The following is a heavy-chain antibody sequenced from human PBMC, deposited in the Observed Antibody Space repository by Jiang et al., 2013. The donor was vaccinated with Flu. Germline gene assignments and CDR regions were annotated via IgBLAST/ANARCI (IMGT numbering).Heavy chain of an antibody. CDR3: ARLGGSSWSIDRGAFDI. V-gene: IGHV5-51*01. Sequence: SFTSYWIGWVRQMPGKGLEWMGIIYPGDSDTRYSPSFQGQVTISADKSISTAYLQWSSLKASDTAMYYCARLGGSSWSIDRGAFDIWGQGTMVTVSS. D-gene: IGHD6-13*01. CDR1: SFTSYW. J-gene: IGHJ3*02. CDR2: IYPGDSDT.